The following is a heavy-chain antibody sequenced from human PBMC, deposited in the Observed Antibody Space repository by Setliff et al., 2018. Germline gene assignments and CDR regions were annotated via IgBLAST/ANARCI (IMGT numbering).Heavy chain of an antibody. J-gene: IGHJ5*02. CDR2: INRAGGT. CDR1: GFSFSDHS. D-gene: IGHD3-3*01. V-gene: IGHV3-11*04. Sequence: GGSLRLSCAPSGFSFSDHSMDWVRQAPGKGLEWISSINRAGGTYYADSVKGRFTISRDNAKSSLYLQMNSLRADDTAVYYCARDVFDFRTGQADPWGQGTLVTVSS. CDR3: ARDVFDFRTGQADP.